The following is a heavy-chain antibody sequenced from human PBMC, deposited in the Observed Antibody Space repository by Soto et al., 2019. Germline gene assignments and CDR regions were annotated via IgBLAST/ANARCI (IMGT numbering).Heavy chain of an antibody. CDR3: AIRGASQWPKF. D-gene: IGHD6-19*01. CDR2: IYTGDSDT. Sequence: GESLKISCKGSGYSFTSYWIGWVRQVPGKGLEWMGIIYTGDSDTRYSPSFQGQVTISADKSISTAYLQGSSLKASDTAIYYCAIRGASQWPKFWGQGTLVTVSS. J-gene: IGHJ4*02. V-gene: IGHV5-51*01. CDR1: GYSFTSYW.